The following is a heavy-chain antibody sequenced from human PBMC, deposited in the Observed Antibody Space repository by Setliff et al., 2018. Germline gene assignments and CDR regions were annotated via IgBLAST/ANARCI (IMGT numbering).Heavy chain of an antibody. CDR1: GGTFSDYY. CDR2: INHRGST. D-gene: IGHD6-6*01. Sequence: SETMSLTCAAYGGTFSDYYWTWIRQPPGKGLELIGEINHRGSTNYNPSLKSRATISIDTSKDQFSLKLISMSAADTAVYFCARGRNIAARLLDSWGQGALVTVSS. J-gene: IGHJ4*02. V-gene: IGHV4-34*01. CDR3: ARGRNIAARLLDS.